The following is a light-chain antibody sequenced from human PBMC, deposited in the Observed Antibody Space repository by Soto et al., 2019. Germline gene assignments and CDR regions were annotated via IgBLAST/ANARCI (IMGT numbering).Light chain of an antibody. V-gene: IGKV3-15*01. CDR2: GAS. Sequence: IVMTQSPATLSVSLGERATLSCRASQSVSTDLAWYQQKPGQAPRLLIFGASTRATGIPARFSGSGSGTEFILTISRLEPADFVVYYCQQYDSSPRTFGQGTKLEIK. CDR3: QQYDSSPRT. J-gene: IGKJ1*01. CDR1: QSVSTD.